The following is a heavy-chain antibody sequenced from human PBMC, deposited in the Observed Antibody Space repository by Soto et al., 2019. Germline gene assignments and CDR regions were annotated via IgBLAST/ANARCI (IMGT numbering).Heavy chain of an antibody. Sequence: LILSCAASGFTFSSYAISWVRHAPVKLLEWVSSISGSGGSTYYADSVKGRFTISRDNSKNTLYLQMNSLRAEDTAVYYCAKTGSGSYYNNLDPWFDPWGQGTLVTAPQ. CDR1: GFTFSSYA. CDR3: AKTGSGSYYNNLDPWFDP. CDR2: ISGSGGST. V-gene: IGHV3-23*01. D-gene: IGHD3-10*01. J-gene: IGHJ5*02.